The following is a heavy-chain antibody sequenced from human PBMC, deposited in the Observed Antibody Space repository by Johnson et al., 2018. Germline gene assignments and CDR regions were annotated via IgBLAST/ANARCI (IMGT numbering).Heavy chain of an antibody. V-gene: IGHV4-59*01. D-gene: IGHD3-3*01. CDR2: IYYSGST. Sequence: QVQLQESGPGLVKPSETLSLTCTVSGGSISSYSWSWIRQPPGKGLEWIGYIYYSGSTNYNPSLKSRVTISVDTSNNKFSLKLSSVPAADPAVFYWSRSWTDFWGGYTDAFDIWGQGTMVTVSS. CDR1: GGSISSYS. J-gene: IGHJ3*02. CDR3: SRSWTDFWGGYTDAFDI.